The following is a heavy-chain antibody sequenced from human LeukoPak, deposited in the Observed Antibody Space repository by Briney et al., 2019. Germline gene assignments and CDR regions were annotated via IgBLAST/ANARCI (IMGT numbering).Heavy chain of an antibody. CDR2: IYYSGST. CDR3: ARVLLPSYYFDY. J-gene: IGHJ4*02. V-gene: IGHV4-39*01. CDR1: GGSISSSSYY. Sequence: SETLSLTCTVSGGSISSSSYYWGWIRQPPGKGLEWIGSIYYSGSTYYNPSLKSRVTISVDTSKNQFSLKLSSVTAADTAVYYCARVLLPSYYFDYWGQGTLVTVSS.